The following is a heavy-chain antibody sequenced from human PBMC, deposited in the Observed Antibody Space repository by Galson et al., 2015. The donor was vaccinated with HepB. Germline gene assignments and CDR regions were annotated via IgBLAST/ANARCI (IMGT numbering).Heavy chain of an antibody. Sequence: LSLTCAVYGGSFSGYYWSWIRQPPGKGLEWIGEINHSGSTNYNPSLKSRVTISVDTSKNQFSLKLSSVTAADTAVYYCARRAGKPYCSGGSCYTSHSGWFDPWGQGTLVTVSS. CDR2: INHSGST. D-gene: IGHD2-15*01. CDR1: GGSFSGYY. J-gene: IGHJ5*02. V-gene: IGHV4-34*01. CDR3: ARRAGKPYCSGGSCYTSHSGWFDP.